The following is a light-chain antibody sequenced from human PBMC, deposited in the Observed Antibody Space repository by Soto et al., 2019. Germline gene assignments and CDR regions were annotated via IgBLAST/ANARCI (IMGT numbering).Light chain of an antibody. J-gene: IGKJ5*01. V-gene: IGKV1-6*01. CDR1: QGIRSD. CDR2: AAS. Sequence: AIQMTQSPSSLSASVGDRVTITCRASQGIRSDLGWYRQKPGKAPDLLIYAASSLQAGVPSRFSGNGSDTDFILTISRLQPEDFATYYCLQNYNYPRTFGQGTRLEIK. CDR3: LQNYNYPRT.